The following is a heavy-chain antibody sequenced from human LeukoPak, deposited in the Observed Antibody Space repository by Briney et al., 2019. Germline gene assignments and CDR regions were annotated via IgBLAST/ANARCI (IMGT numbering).Heavy chain of an antibody. CDR1: GGTFSSYA. V-gene: IGHV1-3*01. D-gene: IGHD6-19*01. Sequence: AASVKVSCKASGGTFSSYAISWVRQAPGQRLEWMGWINAGNGNTKYSQKFQGRVTITRDTSASTAYMELSSLRSEDTAVYYCARESSGWYRHWGQGTLVTVSS. CDR3: ARESSGWYRH. CDR2: INAGNGNT. J-gene: IGHJ4*02.